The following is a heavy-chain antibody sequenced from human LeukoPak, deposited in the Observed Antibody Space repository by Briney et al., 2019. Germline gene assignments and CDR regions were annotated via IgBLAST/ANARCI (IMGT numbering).Heavy chain of an antibody. Sequence: GGSLRLSCADSRFTFSNYAMTRVRQAPGKGLEWAASVSGSGRNTFYPDSVEGRFTISRDNSKNTVYLQMNSLRADDTAVYYCVKSRRVGANQRGLFDYWGQGTLVTVSP. CDR1: RFTFSNYA. CDR2: VSGSGRNT. V-gene: IGHV3-23*01. D-gene: IGHD1-26*01. J-gene: IGHJ4*02. CDR3: VKSRRVGANQRGLFDY.